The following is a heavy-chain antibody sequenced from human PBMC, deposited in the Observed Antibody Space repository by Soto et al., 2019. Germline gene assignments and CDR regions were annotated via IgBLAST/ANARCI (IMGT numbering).Heavy chain of an antibody. CDR1: GYTFTGYY. Sequence: ASVKVSCKASGYTFTGYYIHWMRQAPGQGLEWMGWIDPSNGDTNYAQKFQDGVTLTRDTSISTAYMELSRLRSDDTAVYYCARPGPYYYGSSGYYYEKWGQGTLVNV. V-gene: IGHV1-2*02. D-gene: IGHD3-22*01. CDR2: IDPSNGDT. J-gene: IGHJ4*02. CDR3: ARPGPYYYGSSGYYYEK.